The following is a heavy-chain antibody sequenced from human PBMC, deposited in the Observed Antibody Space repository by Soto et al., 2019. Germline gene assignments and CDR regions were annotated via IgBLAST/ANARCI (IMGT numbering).Heavy chain of an antibody. V-gene: IGHV3-30*03. Sequence: QVQLVESGGGVVQPGRSLRLTCAASGFTFSSNGMHWVRQAPGKGLEWVALVAYDGSKTHYGDSVRGRFTISRDNSENTLYLQMNSLRAGDTAVYYCARWVGGSMYDNSGKYDSWGQGTLVTVSS. CDR3: ARWVGGSMYDNSGKYDS. CDR1: GFTFSSNG. J-gene: IGHJ5*01. CDR2: VAYDGSKT. D-gene: IGHD3-22*01.